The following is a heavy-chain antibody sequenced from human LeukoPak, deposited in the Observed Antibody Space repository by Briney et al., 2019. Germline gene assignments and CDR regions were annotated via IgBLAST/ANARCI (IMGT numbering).Heavy chain of an antibody. D-gene: IGHD3-9*01. CDR2: IYYSGST. J-gene: IGHJ2*01. Sequence: PSETLSLTCTVSGGSISSSSYYWGWIRQPPGKGLEWIRSIYYSGSTYYNPSLKSRVSMSIDTSKNQFSLKLISVTAADTAVYYCARDDVLTGDYASPWYFDLWGRGTLVTVSS. CDR1: GGSISSSSYY. V-gene: IGHV4-39*07. CDR3: ARDDVLTGDYASPWYFDL.